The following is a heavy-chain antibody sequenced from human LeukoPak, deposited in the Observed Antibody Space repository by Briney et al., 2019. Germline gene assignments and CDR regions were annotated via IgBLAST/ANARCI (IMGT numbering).Heavy chain of an antibody. CDR2: IYTSGST. Sequence: PSETLSLTCTVSGGSISSYYWSWIRQPPGKGLEWIGYIYTSGSTNYNPSLKSRVTISVDTSKNQFSLKLSSVTAADTAVYYCARRIGRYCSSTSCYTGWFDPWGQGTLVNVSS. CDR3: ARRIGRYCSSTSCYTGWFDP. CDR1: GGSISSYY. V-gene: IGHV4-4*09. D-gene: IGHD2-2*02. J-gene: IGHJ5*02.